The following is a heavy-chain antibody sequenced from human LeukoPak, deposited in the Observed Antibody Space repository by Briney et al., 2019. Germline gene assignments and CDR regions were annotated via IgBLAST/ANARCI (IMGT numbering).Heavy chain of an antibody. CDR3: ARDHDWAFGL. CDR2: INHNAEMI. D-gene: IGHD3-9*01. Sequence: GGSLRLSCAASGFTVSSNYMSWVRQAPGKGLEWIAYINHNAEMIFYPDFVKGRFTISRDNPKKSLYLQMNALRYEDTAIYYCARDHDWAFGLWGQGTLVTVSS. V-gene: IGHV3-48*02. J-gene: IGHJ4*02. CDR1: GFTVSSNY.